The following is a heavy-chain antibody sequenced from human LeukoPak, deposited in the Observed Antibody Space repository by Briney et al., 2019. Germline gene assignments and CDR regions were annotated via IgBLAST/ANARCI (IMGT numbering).Heavy chain of an antibody. D-gene: IGHD6-13*01. CDR1: GYTFTSYG. J-gene: IGHJ3*02. CDR3: ARDYPIAAAGTGAFDI. CDR2: ISAYNGNT. V-gene: IGHV1-18*01. Sequence: ASVKVSCKASGYTFTSYGISWVRQAPGQGLEWMGWISAYNGNTNYAQKLQGRVTMTTDTSTSTAYMELRSLRSDDTAVYYCARDYPIAAAGTGAFDIWGQGTMVTVSS.